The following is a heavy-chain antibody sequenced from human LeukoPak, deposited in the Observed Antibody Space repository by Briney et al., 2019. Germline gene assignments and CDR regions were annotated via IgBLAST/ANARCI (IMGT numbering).Heavy chain of an antibody. CDR3: ARGYSSSWYRWFDP. CDR1: GGSISSGGYY. J-gene: IGHJ5*02. Sequence: SSETLSLTCTVSGGSISSGGYYWSWIRQHPGKGLEWIGYIYYSGSTYYNPSLKSRVTISVDTSKNQLSLKLSSVTAADTAVYYCARGYSSSWYRWFDPWGQGTLVTVSS. V-gene: IGHV4-31*03. CDR2: IYYSGST. D-gene: IGHD6-13*01.